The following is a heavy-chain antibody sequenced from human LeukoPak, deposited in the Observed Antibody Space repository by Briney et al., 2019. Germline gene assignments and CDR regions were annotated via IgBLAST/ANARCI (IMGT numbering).Heavy chain of an antibody. Sequence: GGSLRLSCAASGFTFSSYAMSWVRQAPGKGLEWVSGITGSGGSSYYADSVKGRFTISRDHSKNTLYLQMNSLRAEDTAVYYCAKDERWGGNSDFSFDYWGKGTLVTVSS. D-gene: IGHD4-23*01. CDR3: AKDERWGGNSDFSFDY. CDR2: ITGSGGSS. CDR1: GFTFSSYA. J-gene: IGHJ4*02. V-gene: IGHV3-23*01.